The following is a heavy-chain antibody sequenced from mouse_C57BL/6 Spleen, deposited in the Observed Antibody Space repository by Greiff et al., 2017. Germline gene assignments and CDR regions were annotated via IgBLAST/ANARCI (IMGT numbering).Heavy chain of an antibody. J-gene: IGHJ3*01. CDR2: ISSGSSTI. Sequence: EVKVVESGGGLVKPGGSLKLSCAASGFTFSDYGMHWVRQAPEKGLEWVAYISSGSSTIYYADTVKGPFTISRDNAKNTLFLQMTSLRSEDTAMYYCARGSKSWFAYWGQGTLVTVSA. CDR3: ARGSKSWFAY. D-gene: IGHD2-5*01. V-gene: IGHV5-17*01. CDR1: GFTFSDYG.